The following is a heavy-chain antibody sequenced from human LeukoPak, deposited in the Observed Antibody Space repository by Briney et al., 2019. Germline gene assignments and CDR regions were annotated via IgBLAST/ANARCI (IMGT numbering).Heavy chain of an antibody. Sequence: ASVKVSCKASGYTFTSYGISWVRQDPGQGLEWMGWISAYNGNTNYAQKLQGRVTMPTDTSTSTAYMELRSLRSDDTAVYYCARDLGRSGSYENFDYWGQGTLVTVSS. CDR3: ARDLGRSGSYENFDY. V-gene: IGHV1-18*01. J-gene: IGHJ4*02. CDR2: ISAYNGNT. D-gene: IGHD1-26*01. CDR1: GYTFTSYG.